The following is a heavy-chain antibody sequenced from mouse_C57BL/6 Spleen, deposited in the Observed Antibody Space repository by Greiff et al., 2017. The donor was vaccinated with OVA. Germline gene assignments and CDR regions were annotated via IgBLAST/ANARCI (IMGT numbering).Heavy chain of an antibody. CDR1: GYTFTDYY. CDR3: ARRGITTVVARYFDV. CDR2: INPYNGGT. D-gene: IGHD1-1*01. V-gene: IGHV1-19*01. Sequence: VQLQQSGPVLVKPGASVKMSCKASGYTFTDYYMNWVKQSHGKSLEWIGVINPYNGGTSYNQKFKGKATLTVDKSSSTAYMELNSLTSEDSAVYYCARRGITTVVARYFDVWGTGTTVTVPS. J-gene: IGHJ1*03.